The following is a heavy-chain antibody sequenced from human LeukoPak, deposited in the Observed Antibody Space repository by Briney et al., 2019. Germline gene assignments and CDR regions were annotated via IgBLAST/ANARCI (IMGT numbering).Heavy chain of an antibody. D-gene: IGHD3-10*01. Sequence: SETLSLTCTVSGVSISSYYWSWIRQPPGKGLEGFGYIYYSGSTNYNPSLKSRVTISVDTSKNQFSLKLSSVTAADTAVYYCVRDTYYYKSGTSWSDVFDIWGQGTMVTVSS. CDR1: GVSISSYY. CDR3: VRDTYYYKSGTSWSDVFDI. CDR2: IYYSGST. V-gene: IGHV4-59*01. J-gene: IGHJ3*02.